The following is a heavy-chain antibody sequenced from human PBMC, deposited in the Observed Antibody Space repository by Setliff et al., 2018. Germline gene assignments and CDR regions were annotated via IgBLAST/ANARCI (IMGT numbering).Heavy chain of an antibody. Sequence: GGSLRLSCAASGFTFSSYALSWVRQAPGKGLEWASAISGSGSTTFYADSVKGRFTISRDNSKDTVYLQISSLRAEDTAVYYCAKARYCSGTSCAFDDWGQGTLVTVSS. J-gene: IGHJ4*02. V-gene: IGHV3-23*01. CDR3: AKARYCSGTSCAFDD. CDR1: GFTFSSYA. D-gene: IGHD2-2*01. CDR2: ISGSGSTT.